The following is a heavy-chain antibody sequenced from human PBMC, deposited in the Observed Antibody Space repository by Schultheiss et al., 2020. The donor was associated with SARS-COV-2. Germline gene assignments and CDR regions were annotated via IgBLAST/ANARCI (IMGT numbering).Heavy chain of an antibody. V-gene: IGHV3-23*01. CDR3: ARDGGDYVLYYYYGMDV. J-gene: IGHJ6*02. CDR2: ISGSGGTT. CDR1: GFDLRVYA. Sequence: GGSLRLSCAASGFDLRVYAMTWVRQAPGKGLEWVSAISGSGGTTYYADSVKGRFTISRDNAKNSLYLQMNSLRAEDTAVYYCARDGGDYVLYYYYGMDVWGQGTTVTVSS. D-gene: IGHD2-21*02.